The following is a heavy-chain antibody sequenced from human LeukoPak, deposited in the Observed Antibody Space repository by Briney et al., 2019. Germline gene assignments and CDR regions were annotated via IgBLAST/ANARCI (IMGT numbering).Heavy chain of an antibody. CDR1: GSTFSRYA. CDR2: INTDSSDI. D-gene: IGHD2-2*01. CDR3: ARDTFQPGLNDS. V-gene: IGHV3-21*05. Sequence: GGSLRLSCAASGSTFSRYAMNWVRQAPGKGLEWVSYINTDSSDIHYADSVKGRFTISRDNARNTLYLQLSSLRAEDSAVYYCARDTFQPGLNDSWGQGTLVTVSS. J-gene: IGHJ4*02.